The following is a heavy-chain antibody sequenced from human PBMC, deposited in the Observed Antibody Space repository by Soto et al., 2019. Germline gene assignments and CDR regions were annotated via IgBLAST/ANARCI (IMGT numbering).Heavy chain of an antibody. CDR3: ARGYCSSTSCYGPTSYYYYLDV. CDR2: INHSGST. D-gene: IGHD2-2*01. V-gene: IGHV4-34*01. CDR1: GGSFSGYY. Sequence: SETLSLTCAVYGGSFSGYYWSWIRQPPGKGLEWIGEINHSGSTNYNPSLKSRVTISVDTSKNQFSLKLSSVTAADTAVYYCARGYCSSTSCYGPTSYYYYLDVWGKGTTVTVSS. J-gene: IGHJ6*03.